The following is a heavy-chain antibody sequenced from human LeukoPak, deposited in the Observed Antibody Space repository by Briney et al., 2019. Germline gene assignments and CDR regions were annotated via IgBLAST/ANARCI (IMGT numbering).Heavy chain of an antibody. Sequence: SQTLSLTCAVSGGSISSGGYSWSWIRQPPGKGLEWIGYIYRSGSTYYNPSLKSRVTISVDRSKNQFSLKLSSVTAADTAVYYCARISGKRFLDYWGQGTLVTVSS. D-gene: IGHD5-12*01. CDR2: IYRSGST. CDR1: GGSISSGGYS. V-gene: IGHV4-30-2*01. J-gene: IGHJ4*02. CDR3: ARISGKRFLDY.